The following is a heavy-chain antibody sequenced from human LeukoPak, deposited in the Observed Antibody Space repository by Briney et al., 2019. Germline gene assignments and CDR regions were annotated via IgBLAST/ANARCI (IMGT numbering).Heavy chain of an antibody. J-gene: IGHJ6*02. CDR1: GYTFTGYY. Sequence: ASVKVSCKASGYTFTGYYMHWVRQAPGQGLEWMGWINPNSGGTNYAQKFQGRVTMTRDTSISTAYMELSRLRSDDTAVYYCARTTTPIVTTRRPYGMDVWGQGTTVTVSS. D-gene: IGHD1-1*01. CDR3: ARTTTPIVTTRRPYGMDV. V-gene: IGHV1-2*02. CDR2: INPNSGGT.